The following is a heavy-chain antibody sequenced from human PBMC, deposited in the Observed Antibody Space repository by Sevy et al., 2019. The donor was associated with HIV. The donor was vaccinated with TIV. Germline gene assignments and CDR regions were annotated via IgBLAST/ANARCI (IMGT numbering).Heavy chain of an antibody. Sequence: GGSLRLSCAASGFTFSSYAMHWVRQAPGKGLEWVAVISYDGSNKYYAASVKGRFTISRDNSKNTLYLQMNSLRAEDTAVYYCARDPRRGYSYGYFDYWGQGTLVTVSS. D-gene: IGHD5-18*01. CDR1: GFTFSSYA. V-gene: IGHV3-30-3*01. CDR3: ARDPRRGYSYGYFDY. J-gene: IGHJ4*02. CDR2: ISYDGSNK.